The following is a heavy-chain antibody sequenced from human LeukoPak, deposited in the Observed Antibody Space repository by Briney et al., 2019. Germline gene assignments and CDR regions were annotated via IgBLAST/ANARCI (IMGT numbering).Heavy chain of an antibody. V-gene: IGHV4-59*01. D-gene: IGHD2-2*01. CDR1: GGSISSYY. Sequence: SVTLSLTCTVSGGSISSYYWSWIRQPPGKGLEWIGYIYYSGSTNYNPSLKSRVTISVDTSKNQFSLKLSSVTAADTAVYYCARDRRGVVPAASPLGGWFDPWGQGTLVTVSS. CDR3: ARDRRGVVPAASPLGGWFDP. J-gene: IGHJ5*02. CDR2: IYYSGST.